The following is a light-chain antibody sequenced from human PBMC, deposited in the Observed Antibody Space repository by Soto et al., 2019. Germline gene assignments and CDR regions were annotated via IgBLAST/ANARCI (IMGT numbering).Light chain of an antibody. J-gene: IGKJ1*01. CDR1: QSVTSN. V-gene: IGKV3-15*01. CDR2: GAP. Sequence: EIVMTQSPATLSVSPGGRATLSCRASQSVTSNLAWYQQRPGQAPRLLIYGAPTRATDIPARFSGSGSGTEFTLTISSLQSEDFAVYYCQQYNNWPRTFGQGTKVDIK. CDR3: QQYNNWPRT.